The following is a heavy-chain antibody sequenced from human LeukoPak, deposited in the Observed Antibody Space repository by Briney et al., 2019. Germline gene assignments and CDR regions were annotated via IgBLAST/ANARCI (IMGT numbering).Heavy chain of an antibody. CDR1: GGSISSGGYY. V-gene: IGHV4-30-2*01. Sequence: PSQTLSLTCSVSGGSISSGGYYWSWIRQPPGKGLEWIGEIYHSGSTNYNPSLKSRVTISVDKSKNQFSLKLSSVTAADTAVYYCARDSSSGYYDYWGQGTLVTVSS. CDR3: ARDSSSGYYDY. J-gene: IGHJ4*02. CDR2: IYHSGST. D-gene: IGHD3-22*01.